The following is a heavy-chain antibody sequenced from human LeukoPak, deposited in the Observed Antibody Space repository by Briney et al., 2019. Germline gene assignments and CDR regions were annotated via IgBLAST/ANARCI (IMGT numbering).Heavy chain of an antibody. J-gene: IGHJ4*02. Sequence: GGSLRLSCAASGFTFSNFAMHWVRQAPGKGLEWVSVISYDGSYKYYADSVKGRFTISRDNSKNTLYLQMNSLRPEDTAVYYCARDLHCSGGSCYSGLHYWGQGTLVTVSS. CDR3: ARDLHCSGGSCYSGLHY. CDR1: GFTFSNFA. D-gene: IGHD2-15*01. V-gene: IGHV3-30*04. CDR2: ISYDGSYK.